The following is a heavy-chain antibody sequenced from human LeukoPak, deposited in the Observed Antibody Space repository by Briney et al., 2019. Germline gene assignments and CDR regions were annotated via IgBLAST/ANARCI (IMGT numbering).Heavy chain of an antibody. CDR2: IYYSGST. CDR1: GGSISSGYY. D-gene: IGHD6-6*01. Sequence: PSETLSLTCSVSGGSISSGYYWSWIRQHPGKGLEWIGYIYYSGSTYYNPSLKSRATISVDTSKNQFSLKLSSVTAADTAVYYCARERYSSSSHDAFGIWGQGTMVTVSS. V-gene: IGHV4-31*03. J-gene: IGHJ3*02. CDR3: ARERYSSSSHDAFGI.